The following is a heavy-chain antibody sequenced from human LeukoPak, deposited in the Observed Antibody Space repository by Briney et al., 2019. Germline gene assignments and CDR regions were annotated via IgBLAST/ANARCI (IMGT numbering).Heavy chain of an antibody. Sequence: PSETLSLTCTVSGGSISSYYWSWIRQPPGKGLEWIGSIYYSGSTYYNPSLKSRVTISVDTSKNQFSLKLSSVTAADTAVYYCARLADFASYYFDYWGQGTLVTVSS. D-gene: IGHD6-6*01. CDR2: IYYSGST. CDR3: ARLADFASYYFDY. CDR1: GGSISSYY. V-gene: IGHV4-39*01. J-gene: IGHJ4*02.